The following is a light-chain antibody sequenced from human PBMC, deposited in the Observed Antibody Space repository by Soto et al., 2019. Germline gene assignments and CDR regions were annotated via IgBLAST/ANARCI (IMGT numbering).Light chain of an antibody. V-gene: IGKV1-27*01. Sequence: DIQMTQSPSSLSASVGDRVTITCRASQGISKYLAWYQQKPGKVPKLLIYAAFTLQSGVPSRFSGSGSGTDFTLTISSLQPEDVATYYCQKYNSAPIFTFGPGTKVDIK. CDR2: AAF. CDR1: QGISKY. CDR3: QKYNSAPIFT. J-gene: IGKJ3*01.